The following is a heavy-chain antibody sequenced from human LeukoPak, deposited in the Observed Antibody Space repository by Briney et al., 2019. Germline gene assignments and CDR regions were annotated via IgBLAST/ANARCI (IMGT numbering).Heavy chain of an antibody. V-gene: IGHV4-34*01. CDR1: SGSFSGYY. D-gene: IGHD2-2*02. CDR2: INHSGST. CDR3: ARASYQLLYLNTGNWFDP. J-gene: IGHJ5*02. Sequence: PSETLSLTCAVYSGSFSGYYWSWIRQPPGKGLEWIGEINHSGSTNYNPSLKSRVTISVDTSKNQFSLKLSSVTAADTAVYYCARASYQLLYLNTGNWFDPWGQGTLVTVSS.